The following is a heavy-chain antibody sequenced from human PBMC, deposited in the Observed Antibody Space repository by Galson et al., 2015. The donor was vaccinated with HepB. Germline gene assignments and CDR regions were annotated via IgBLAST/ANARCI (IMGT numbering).Heavy chain of an antibody. CDR1: GYTFTAYY. J-gene: IGHJ4*02. V-gene: IGHV1-2*02. CDR2: INPNSGGT. Sequence: SVKVSCKASGYTFTAYYIRWVRQAPGQGLEWMGWINPNSGGTNYAQKFQGRVTMTRDTSISTAYMELSRLTSDDTAVYYCARDADDYNYGPIYWGQGTLVTVSS. D-gene: IGHD5-24*01. CDR3: ARDADDYNYGPIY.